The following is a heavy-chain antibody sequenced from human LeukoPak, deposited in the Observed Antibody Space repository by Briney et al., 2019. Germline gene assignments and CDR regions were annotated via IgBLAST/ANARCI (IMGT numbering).Heavy chain of an antibody. V-gene: IGHV3-30*03. CDR2: ISYDGSNK. CDR3: TRMGSSWDYYGMDV. J-gene: IGHJ6*02. D-gene: IGHD6-13*01. Sequence: GGSLRLSCAASGFTFSSYGMHWVRQAPGKGLEWVVVISYDGSNKYYADSVKGRFTISRDNSKNTLYLQMNSLRSEDTAVYYCTRMGSSWDYYGMDVWGQGTTVTVSS. CDR1: GFTFSSYG.